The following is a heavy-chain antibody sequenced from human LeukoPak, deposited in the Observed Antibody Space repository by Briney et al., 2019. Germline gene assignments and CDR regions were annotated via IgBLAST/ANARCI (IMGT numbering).Heavy chain of an antibody. D-gene: IGHD5-24*01. CDR2: FIPIFGTA. CDR1: GGTFSSYA. Sequence: SVKVSCKASGGTFSSYAISWVRQAPGQGLEWMGGFIPIFGTANYAQKFQGRVTITADESTSTAYMELSSLRSEDTAVYYCARSRDGYNYVAFDYWGQGTLVTVSS. J-gene: IGHJ4*02. CDR3: ARSRDGYNYVAFDY. V-gene: IGHV1-69*13.